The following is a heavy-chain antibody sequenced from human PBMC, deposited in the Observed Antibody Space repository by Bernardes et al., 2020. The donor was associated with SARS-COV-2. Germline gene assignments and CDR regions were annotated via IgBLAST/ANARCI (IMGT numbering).Heavy chain of an antibody. CDR2: IYYSGST. J-gene: IGHJ5*02. V-gene: IGHV4-31*03. CDR1: GGSISSGGYY. Sequence: SETLSLTCTVSGGSISSGGYYWSWIRQHPGKGLEWIGYIYYSGSTYYNPSLKSRVTISVDTSKNQFSLKLSSVTAADTAVYYCARDAGYFWSGGENWFDPWGQGTLVTVSS. CDR3: ARDAGYFWSGGENWFDP. D-gene: IGHD3-3*01.